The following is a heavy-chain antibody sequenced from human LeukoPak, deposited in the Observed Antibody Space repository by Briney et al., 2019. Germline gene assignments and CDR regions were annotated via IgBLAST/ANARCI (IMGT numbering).Heavy chain of an antibody. CDR3: ARGNFYDSSVGY. Sequence: GGTLRLSCAASGFTFSTYGTSWVRQAPGKGLEWVSAISGTSDRTYYADSVKGRFRISRDNSKNTLYLEMNSLRAEDTAAYYCARGNFYDSSVGYWGLGTLVTVSS. V-gene: IGHV3-23*01. CDR2: ISGTSDRT. J-gene: IGHJ4*02. CDR1: GFTFSTYG. D-gene: IGHD3-22*01.